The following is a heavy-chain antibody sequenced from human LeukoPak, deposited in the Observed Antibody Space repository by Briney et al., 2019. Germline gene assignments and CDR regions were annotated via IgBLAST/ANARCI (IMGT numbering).Heavy chain of an antibody. V-gene: IGHV4-59*01. CDR3: AGAAYWGLSKSSDAFDI. CDR2: IYYSGST. J-gene: IGHJ3*02. Sequence: SETLSLTCTVSGGSISSYYWSWIRQPPGKGLEWIGYIYYSGSTNYNPSLKSRVTISVDTSKNQFSLKLSSVTAADTAVYYCAGAAYWGLSKSSDAFDIWGQGTMVTVSS. D-gene: IGHD3-16*02. CDR1: GGSISSYY.